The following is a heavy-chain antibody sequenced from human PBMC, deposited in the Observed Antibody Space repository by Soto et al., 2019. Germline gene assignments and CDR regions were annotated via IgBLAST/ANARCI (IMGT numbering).Heavy chain of an antibody. V-gene: IGHV4-39*01. CDR2: IYYSGST. Sequence: SETLSLTCTVSGGSISSSSYYWGWIRQPPGKGLEWIGSIYYSGSTYYNPSLKSRVTISVDTSKNQFSLKLSSVTAADTAVYYCARPRGYSYGWGDWFDPWGQGTLVTVSS. CDR3: ARPRGYSYGWGDWFDP. D-gene: IGHD5-18*01. CDR1: GGSISSSSYY. J-gene: IGHJ5*02.